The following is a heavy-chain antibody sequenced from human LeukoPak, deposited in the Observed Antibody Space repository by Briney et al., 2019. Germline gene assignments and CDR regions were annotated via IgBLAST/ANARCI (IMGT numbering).Heavy chain of an antibody. D-gene: IGHD2-15*01. CDR3: ARQSPDRWLFYNRFDP. J-gene: IGHJ5*02. CDR2: VYYSGST. CDR1: GGSISSSSYY. Sequence: SETLSLTCTVSGGSISSSSYYWGWIRQPPGKGLEWIGSVYYSGSTHYNPSLKSRVTISVEMSKTQFFLNLSSVTAADTAVYYCARQSPDRWLFYNRFDPWGQGTLVTVSS. V-gene: IGHV4-39*01.